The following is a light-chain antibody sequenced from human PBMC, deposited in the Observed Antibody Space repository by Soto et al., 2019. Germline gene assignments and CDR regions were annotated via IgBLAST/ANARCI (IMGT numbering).Light chain of an antibody. CDR2: TTS. J-gene: IGKJ2*01. V-gene: IGKV1-39*01. CDR3: HQSYITPPA. CDR1: QTIDIY. Sequence: DVQMTQSPSSLSASVGAGAPITCGPIQTIDIYLNWYQQKPGRPPTLLIYTTSRLQSGVPTRFSGSGSGTDFTLTISNLQPEDFATYSCHQSYITPPAFGQGTKVGIK.